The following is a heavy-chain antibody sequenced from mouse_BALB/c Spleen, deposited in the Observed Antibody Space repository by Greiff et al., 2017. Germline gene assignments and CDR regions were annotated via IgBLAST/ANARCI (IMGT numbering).Heavy chain of an antibody. CDR2: INPGSGGT. CDR1: GYAFTNYL. J-gene: IGHJ2*01. V-gene: IGHV1-54*03. D-gene: IGHD4-1*01. Sequence: QVQLQQSGAELVRPGTSVKVSCKASGYAFTNYLIEWVKQRPGQGLEWIGVINPGSGGTNYNEKFKGKATLTADKSSSTAYMQLSSLTSDDSAVYFCARIWDGFDYWGQGTTLTVSS. CDR3: ARIWDGFDY.